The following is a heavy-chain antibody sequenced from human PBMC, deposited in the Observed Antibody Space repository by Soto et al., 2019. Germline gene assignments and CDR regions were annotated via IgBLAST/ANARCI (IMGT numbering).Heavy chain of an antibody. D-gene: IGHD2-2*01. J-gene: IGHJ5*02. CDR3: ARDSGCISTSCSSFNWFDP. Sequence: GGSLRLSCAASGFTFSSYGMHWVRQAPGKGLEWVAVIWYDGSNKYYADSVKGRFTISRDNSKNTLYLQMNSLRAEDTAVYYCARDSGCISTSCSSFNWFDPWGQGTLVTVS. V-gene: IGHV3-33*01. CDR1: GFTFSSYG. CDR2: IWYDGSNK.